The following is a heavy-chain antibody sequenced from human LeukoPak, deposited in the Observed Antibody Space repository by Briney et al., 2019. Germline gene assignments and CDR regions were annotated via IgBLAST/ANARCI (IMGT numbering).Heavy chain of an antibody. CDR1: GFTVSTNY. CDR2: ISSTSSYI. V-gene: IGHV3-21*01. Sequence: GGSLRLSCAASGFTVSTNYMNWVRQAPGKGLEWVSSISSTSSYIYYADSVKGRFTISRDNAKNSLYLQMNSLRAEDTAVYYCARDDIAAAASGFWDYWGQGTLVTVSS. J-gene: IGHJ4*02. CDR3: ARDDIAAAASGFWDY. D-gene: IGHD6-13*01.